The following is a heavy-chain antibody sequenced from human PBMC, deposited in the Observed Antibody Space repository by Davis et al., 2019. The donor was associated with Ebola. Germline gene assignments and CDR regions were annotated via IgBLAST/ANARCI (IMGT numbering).Heavy chain of an antibody. D-gene: IGHD2-15*01. Sequence: SGPTLVKPTQTLTLTCTFSGFSLSTSGVGVGWIRQPPGKALEWLALIYWNDDKRYSPSLKSRLTITKDTSKNQVVLTMTNMDPVDTATYYCAQIRTHYCSGGSCYYVWFDPWGQGTLVTVSS. V-gene: IGHV2-5*01. CDR3: AQIRTHYCSGGSCYYVWFDP. CDR2: IYWNDDK. J-gene: IGHJ5*02. CDR1: GFSLSTSGVG.